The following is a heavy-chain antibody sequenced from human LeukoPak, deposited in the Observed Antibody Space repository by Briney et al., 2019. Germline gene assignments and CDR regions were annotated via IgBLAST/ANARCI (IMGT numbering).Heavy chain of an antibody. CDR1: GGSISSGDYY. Sequence: SETLSLTCTVSGGSISSGDYYWSWIRQPPGKGLEWIGYIYYSGSTYYNPSLKSRVTISVETSKNQFSLKLSSVTAADTAVYYCGGTGINWEVDTVPFDYWGQGTLVTVSS. CDR2: IYYSGST. J-gene: IGHJ4*02. CDR3: GGTGINWEVDTVPFDY. D-gene: IGHD5-18*01. V-gene: IGHV4-30-4*01.